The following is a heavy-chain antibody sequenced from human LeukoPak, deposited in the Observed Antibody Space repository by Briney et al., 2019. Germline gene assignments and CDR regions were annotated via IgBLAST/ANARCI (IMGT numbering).Heavy chain of an antibody. CDR2: ISSSSSYI. D-gene: IGHD2-2*01. CDR3: ARDPLYCSSTSCYVSSYFDY. J-gene: IGHJ4*02. Sequence: GGSLRLSCAASGFTFSSYSMNWVRQAPGKGLEWVSSISSSSSYIYYADSVKRRFTIPRDNAKNSLYLQMNSLRAEDTAVYYCARDPLYCSSTSCYVSSYFDYWGQGTLVTVSS. V-gene: IGHV3-21*01. CDR1: GFTFSSYS.